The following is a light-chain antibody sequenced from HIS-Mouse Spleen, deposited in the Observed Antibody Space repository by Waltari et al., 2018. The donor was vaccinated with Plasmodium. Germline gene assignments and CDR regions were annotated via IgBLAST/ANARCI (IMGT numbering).Light chain of an antibody. V-gene: IGLV3-27*01. CDR1: VLAKKY. CDR2: KDS. J-gene: IGLJ3*02. Sequence: SYELTQPSSVSVSPGQTARLTCSGDVLAKKYARWFQQKPGQAPGLGIYKDSERPSGIPERFSGSSSGTTVTLTISGAQVEDEADYYCYSAADNNLGVFGGGTKLTVL. CDR3: YSAADNNLGV.